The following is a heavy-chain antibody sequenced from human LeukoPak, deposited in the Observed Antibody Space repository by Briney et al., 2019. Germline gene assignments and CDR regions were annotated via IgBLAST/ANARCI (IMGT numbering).Heavy chain of an antibody. V-gene: IGHV2-5*02. D-gene: IGHD3-10*01. CDR1: GFSLRTDGMG. Sequence: SGPTLVNPPETLTLTCTFSGFSLRTDGMGVGWIRPPPGKALEWLALIYWDDDKRYSPSLKSRLTIPKDTSKNQVVLTMTTMDPVDTATYYCALHTRWFGELLYSVDYWGQGTLVTVSS. CDR3: ALHTRWFGELLYSVDY. CDR2: IYWDDDK. J-gene: IGHJ4*02.